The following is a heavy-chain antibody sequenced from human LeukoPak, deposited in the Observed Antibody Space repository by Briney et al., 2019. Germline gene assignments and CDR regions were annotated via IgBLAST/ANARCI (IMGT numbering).Heavy chain of an antibody. V-gene: IGHV4-39*06. CDR1: GGSISSSSYY. J-gene: IGHJ4*02. CDR2: IYYSGST. D-gene: IGHD1-26*01. CDR3: ARPTVGAETFDY. Sequence: ASETLSLTCTVSGGSISSSSYYWGWVRQPPGTGLEWIGSIYYSGSTYYNPSLKSRVTISVDTSKNQFPLKLSSVTAADTAVYYCARPTVGAETFDYWGQGTLVTVSS.